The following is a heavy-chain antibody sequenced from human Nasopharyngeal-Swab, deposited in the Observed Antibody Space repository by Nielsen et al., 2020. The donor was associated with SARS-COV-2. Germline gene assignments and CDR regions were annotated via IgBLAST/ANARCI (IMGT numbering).Heavy chain of an antibody. CDR3: AREKVEMATIPLSFDP. CDR2: ITTSSSYI. CDR1: GFTFSSYN. V-gene: IGHV3-21*06. Sequence: GESLKISCAASGFTFSSYNMNWVRQAPGKGLEWVSSITTSSSYIYYADSVKGRFTIFRDNAKNSLYLQMNSLRAEDTAVYYCAREKVEMATIPLSFDPWGQGTLVTVSS. D-gene: IGHD5-24*01. J-gene: IGHJ5*02.